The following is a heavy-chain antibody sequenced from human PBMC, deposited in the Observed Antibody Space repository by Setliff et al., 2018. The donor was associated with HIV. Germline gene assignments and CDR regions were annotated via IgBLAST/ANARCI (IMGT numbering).Heavy chain of an antibody. CDR2: IYTSGST. Sequence: SETLSLTCTVSGGSISSGSYYWNWIRQPAGKGLEWIGRIYTSGSTNYNPSLKSRVTISVDTSKNQFSLKLSSVTAADTAVYYCANHGKPGSSGSFDYWGQGTLVTVSS. CDR3: ANHGKPGSSGSFDY. D-gene: IGHD6-19*01. CDR1: GGSISSGSYY. J-gene: IGHJ4*02. V-gene: IGHV4-61*02.